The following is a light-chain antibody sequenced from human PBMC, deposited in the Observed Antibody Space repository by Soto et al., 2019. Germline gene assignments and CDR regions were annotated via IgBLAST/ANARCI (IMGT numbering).Light chain of an antibody. CDR2: DAS. CDR3: QQYSNWPRT. CDR1: QDISNY. J-gene: IGKJ1*01. V-gene: IGKV1-33*01. Sequence: DIQMTQTPSSLSASVGDRVTITCQASQDISNYLNWYQQKPGKAPKLLIYDASNLETGVPSRFSGSGSGTDFTFTISSLQPEDFAVYYCQQYSNWPRTFGQGTKVDI.